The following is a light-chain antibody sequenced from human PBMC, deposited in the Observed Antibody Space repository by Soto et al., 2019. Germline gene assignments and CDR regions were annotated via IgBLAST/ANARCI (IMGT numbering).Light chain of an antibody. CDR3: FPLAGTYTYF. J-gene: IGLJ1*01. CDR2: AVS. V-gene: IGLV2-11*01. CDR1: SSDVGGYND. Sequence: QSALTQSRSVSGSPGQSVTISCTGTSSDVGGYNDVSWYQQHPGKGPKFMIYAVSKRPSGVPDRFSGSKSGNTASLTISGLLTEEGAAYYCFPLAGTYTYFFGTGTKLTVL.